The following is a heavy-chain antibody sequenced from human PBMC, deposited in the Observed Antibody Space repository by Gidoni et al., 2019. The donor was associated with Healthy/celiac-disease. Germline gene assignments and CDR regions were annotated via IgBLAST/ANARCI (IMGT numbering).Heavy chain of an antibody. Sequence: EVQLVESGGGLVQPGGSLRLSCAASGFTFSSYAMSWVRQAPGKGLEWVSAISGSGGSTYYADSVKGRFTISRDNSKNTLYLQMNSLRAEDTAVYYCAKEGYYDSSGENWFDPWGQGTLVTVSS. J-gene: IGHJ5*02. V-gene: IGHV3-23*04. CDR3: AKEGYYDSSGENWFDP. CDR1: GFTFSSYA. D-gene: IGHD3-22*01. CDR2: ISGSGGST.